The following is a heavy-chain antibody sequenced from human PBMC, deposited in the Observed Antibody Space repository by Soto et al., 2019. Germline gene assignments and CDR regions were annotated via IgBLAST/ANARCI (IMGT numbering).Heavy chain of an antibody. V-gene: IGHV5-51*01. CDR1: GYSFTSYL. CDR2: IYPGDSDT. D-gene: IGHD3-10*01. Sequence: GESLKISCKGSGYSFTSYLIGWVRQMPGKGLEWMGIIYPGDSDTRYSPSFQDQVTISADKSISTAYLQWSSLKASDTAMYYCGSGSYREYYYFYGMDVWGQGTTVTVSS. J-gene: IGHJ6*02. CDR3: GSGSYREYYYFYGMDV.